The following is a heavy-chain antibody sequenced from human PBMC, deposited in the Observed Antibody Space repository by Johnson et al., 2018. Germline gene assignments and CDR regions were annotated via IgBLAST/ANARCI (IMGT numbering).Heavy chain of an antibody. CDR2: IYSGGST. D-gene: IGHD3-10*01. J-gene: IGHJ3*02. CDR1: GFTFSSNY. V-gene: IGHV3-66*01. Sequence: VQLVQSGGGVVQPGRSLRLSCAASGFTFSSNYMSWVRQAPGKGLEWVSVIYSGGSTFYAGSVKGRFTLSRDISKNSLHLQMNSLRAEDTAVYYCARNMGLGSGHDAFDIWGQGTMVTVSS. CDR3: ARNMGLGSGHDAFDI.